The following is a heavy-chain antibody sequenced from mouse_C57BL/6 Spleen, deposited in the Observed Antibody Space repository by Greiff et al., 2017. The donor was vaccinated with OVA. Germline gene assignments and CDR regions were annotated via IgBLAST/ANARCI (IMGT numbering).Heavy chain of an antibody. CDR1: GYTFTSYW. J-gene: IGHJ2*01. CDR2: IDPSDSYT. D-gene: IGHD2-1*01. Sequence: QVQLQQPGAELVMPGASVKLSCKASGYTFTSYWMHWVKQRPGPGLEWIGEIDPSDSYTNYNQKFKGKSTLTVDKSSCTAYMQLSSLTSEDSAVYYCARSEGGNYVGGFDYWGQGTTLTVSS. CDR3: ARSEGGNYVGGFDY. V-gene: IGHV1-69*01.